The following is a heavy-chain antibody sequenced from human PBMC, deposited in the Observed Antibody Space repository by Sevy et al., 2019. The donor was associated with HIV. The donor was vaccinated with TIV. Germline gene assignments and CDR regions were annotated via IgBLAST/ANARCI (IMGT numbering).Heavy chain of an antibody. Sequence: SETLSLTCTVSDGSISSYYWSWIRQPAGKGLEWIGRIYTSGSTNYNPSLKSRVTMSVDTSKNQFSLKLSSVTAADTAVYYCARDGPDSSGHWGAFDIWGQGTMVTVSS. CDR3: ARDGPDSSGHWGAFDI. V-gene: IGHV4-4*07. CDR2: IYTSGST. D-gene: IGHD3-22*01. CDR1: DGSISSYY. J-gene: IGHJ3*02.